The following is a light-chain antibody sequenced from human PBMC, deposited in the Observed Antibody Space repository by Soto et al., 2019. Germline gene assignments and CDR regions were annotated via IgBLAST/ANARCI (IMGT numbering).Light chain of an antibody. Sequence: QSVPTQPASVSGSHGQTITISSTEITSDVGGFHYVSWYQQHPGKAPKLLIYEVSNRPSGVSNRFSGSKSGNTASLTISGLQAEDEADYYCSSYTSSSTYVFGTGTKVTVL. CDR1: TSDVGGFHY. CDR2: EVS. CDR3: SSYTSSSTYV. J-gene: IGLJ1*01. V-gene: IGLV2-14*01.